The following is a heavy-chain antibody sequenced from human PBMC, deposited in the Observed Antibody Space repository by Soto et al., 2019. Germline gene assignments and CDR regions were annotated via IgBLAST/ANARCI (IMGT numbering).Heavy chain of an antibody. CDR2: ISGSGGST. D-gene: IGHD4-17*01. CDR1: GFTFSSYA. CDR3: ARMTTVTTGMRYYFDY. Sequence: GGSLRLSCAASGFTFSSYAMSWVRQAPGKGLEWVSAISGSGGSTYYADSVKGRFTISRDNSKNTLYLQMNSLRAEDTAVYYCARMTTVTTGMRYYFDYWGQGTLVTVSS. J-gene: IGHJ4*02. V-gene: IGHV3-23*01.